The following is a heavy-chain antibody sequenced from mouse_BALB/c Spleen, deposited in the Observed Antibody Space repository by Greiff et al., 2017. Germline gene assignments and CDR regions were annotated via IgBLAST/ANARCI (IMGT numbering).Heavy chain of an antibody. CDR3: ARIGPIYYDYGGYFDV. CDR2: IWWNDNK. V-gene: IGHV8-11*01. Sequence: QVTLKVSGPGILQPSQTLSLTCSFSGFSLSTYGIGVGWIRQPSGKGLEWLAHIWWNDNKYYNTALKSRLTISKDTSNNQVFLKIASVDTADTATYYCARIGPIYYDYGGYFDVWGAGTTVTVSS. CDR1: GFSLSTYGIG. J-gene: IGHJ1*01. D-gene: IGHD2-4*01.